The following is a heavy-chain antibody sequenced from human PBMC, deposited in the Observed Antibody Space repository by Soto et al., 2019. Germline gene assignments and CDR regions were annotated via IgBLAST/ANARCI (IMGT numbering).Heavy chain of an antibody. CDR2: IKSKTDGGTT. J-gene: IGHJ6*02. Sequence: GGSLRLSCAASGFTFSNAWMNWVRQAPGKGLEWVGRIKSKTDGGTTDYAAPVKGRFTISRDDSKNTLYLQMNSLKTEDTAVYCCTTGDTIFLYGMDVWGQGTTVTVSS. CDR3: TTGDTIFLYGMDV. D-gene: IGHD3-9*01. V-gene: IGHV3-15*07. CDR1: GFTFSNAW.